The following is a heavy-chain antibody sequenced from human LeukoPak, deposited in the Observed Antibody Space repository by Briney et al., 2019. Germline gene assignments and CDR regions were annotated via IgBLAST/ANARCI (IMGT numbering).Heavy chain of an antibody. CDR3: ARDGEMATLYYFDY. V-gene: IGHV4-61*02. Sequence: SETLSLTCTVSGGSISSGGYYWSWIRQHPGKGLEWIGRIYTSGSTNYNPSLKSRVTISVDTSKNQFSLKLSSVTAADTAVYYCARDGEMATLYYFDYWGQGTLVTVSS. D-gene: IGHD5-24*01. CDR1: GGSISSGGYY. J-gene: IGHJ4*02. CDR2: IYTSGST.